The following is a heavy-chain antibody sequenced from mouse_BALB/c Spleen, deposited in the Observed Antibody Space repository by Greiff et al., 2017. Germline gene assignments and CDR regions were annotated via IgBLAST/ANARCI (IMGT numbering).Heavy chain of an antibody. V-gene: IGHV5-17*02. J-gene: IGHJ4*01. CDR2: ISCGSSTI. CDR1: GFTFSSFG. Sequence: EVKLQESGGGLVQPGGSRKLSCAASGFTFSSFGMHWVRQAPEKGLAWVAYISCGSSTIYYADTVKGRFTISRDSPKNTLFLQMTSLRSEDTSMYYCARAGSMDYWGQGTSVTVSS. CDR3: ARAGSMDY.